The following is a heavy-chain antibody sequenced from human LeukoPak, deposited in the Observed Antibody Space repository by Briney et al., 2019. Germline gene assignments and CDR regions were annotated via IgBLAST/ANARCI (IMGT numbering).Heavy chain of an antibody. CDR2: IYHNGRT. CDR3: AAWEVRSAFDY. Sequence: PSGTLSLTCVVSGDSVGSSHWWSWVRQPPGKGLEWIGEIYHNGRTNYNPSLKSRVTISVDKSNNHFSPKLSSVTAADTAVYYCAAWEVRSAFDYWGQGTLVTVSS. CDR1: GDSVGSSHW. V-gene: IGHV4-4*02. J-gene: IGHJ4*02. D-gene: IGHD1-26*01.